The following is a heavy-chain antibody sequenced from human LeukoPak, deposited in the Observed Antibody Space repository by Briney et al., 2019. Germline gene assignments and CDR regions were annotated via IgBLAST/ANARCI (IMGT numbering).Heavy chain of an antibody. CDR3: ARGAEDHYDFWRKIDY. V-gene: IGHV4-34*01. CDR1: GGSFSGYY. CDR2: INHSGST. Sequence: SETLSLTCAVYGGSFSGYYWSWIRQPPGKGLEWIGEINHSGSTNYDPSLKSRVTISVDTSKNQFSLKLGSVTAADTAVYYCARGAEDHYDFWRKIDYWGQGTLVTVSS. J-gene: IGHJ4*02. D-gene: IGHD3-3*01.